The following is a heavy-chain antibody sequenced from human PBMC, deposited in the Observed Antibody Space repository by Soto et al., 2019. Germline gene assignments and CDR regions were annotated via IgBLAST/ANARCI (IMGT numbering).Heavy chain of an antibody. CDR2: IFYSGST. J-gene: IGHJ4*02. CDR3: ARRYGYSFDY. Sequence: SXTLSLTCTVSGGSISSYYWSWIRQPPGKGLEWIGYIFYSGSTNYNPSLKSRVTISVDTSKNHFSLNLSSVTAADTAVYYCARRYGYSFDYWGQGTLVTVSS. D-gene: IGHD4-4*01. CDR1: GGSISSYY. V-gene: IGHV4-59*01.